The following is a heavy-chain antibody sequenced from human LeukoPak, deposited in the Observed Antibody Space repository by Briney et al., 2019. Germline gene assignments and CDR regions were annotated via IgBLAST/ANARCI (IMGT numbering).Heavy chain of an antibody. Sequence: ASVKVSCKASGYTFTGYYIHWVRQAPGQGLEWMGWINPNSGGTNYAQKFQGRVTMTRDTSISTAYMELSRLRSDDTAVYYCARDVEAAAGTKLDYWGQGTLVTVSS. CDR2: INPNSGGT. CDR1: GYTFTGYY. J-gene: IGHJ4*02. V-gene: IGHV1-2*02. CDR3: ARDVEAAAGTKLDY. D-gene: IGHD6-13*01.